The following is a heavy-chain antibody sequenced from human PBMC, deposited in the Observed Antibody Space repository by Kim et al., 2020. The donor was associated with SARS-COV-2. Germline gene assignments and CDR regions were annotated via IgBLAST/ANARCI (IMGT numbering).Heavy chain of an antibody. D-gene: IGHD6-6*01. CDR2: ISSSSSYI. Sequence: GGSLRLSCAASGFTFSSYSMNWVRQAPGKGLEWVSSISSSSSYIYYADSVKGRFTISRDNAKNSLYLQMNSLRAEDTAVYYCARKSIAASYFDYWGQGTLVTVSS. CDR3: ARKSIAASYFDY. J-gene: IGHJ4*02. V-gene: IGHV3-21*01. CDR1: GFTFSSYS.